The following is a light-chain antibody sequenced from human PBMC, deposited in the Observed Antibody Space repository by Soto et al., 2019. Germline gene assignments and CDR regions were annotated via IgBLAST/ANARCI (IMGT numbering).Light chain of an antibody. CDR2: QTS. V-gene: IGKV3D-20*02. CDR1: QSVSSSY. Sequence: IVLTHSPGTLSFSPWERSSLSVSVSQSVSSSYLAWYQQKPGQAPRLLIYQTSIRAAGIPARFSASGSGTDFTLTISDVQPEDFALYYCHQRQSWPRTFGQGTKVDIK. J-gene: IGKJ1*01. CDR3: HQRQSWPRT.